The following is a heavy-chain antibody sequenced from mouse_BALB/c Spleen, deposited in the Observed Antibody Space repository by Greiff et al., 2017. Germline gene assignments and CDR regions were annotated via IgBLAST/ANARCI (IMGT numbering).Heavy chain of an antibody. J-gene: IGHJ4*01. CDR2: ISTYYGDA. D-gene: IGHD3-2*02. V-gene: IGHV1S137*01. CDR1: GYTFTDYA. CDR3: ARWEATGGAMDY. Sequence: QVQLQQSGAELVRPGVSVKISCKGSGYTFTDYAMHWVKQSHAKSLEWIGVISTYYGDASYNQKFKGKATMTVDKSSSTAYMELARLTSEDSAIYYCARWEATGGAMDYWGQGTSVTVSS.